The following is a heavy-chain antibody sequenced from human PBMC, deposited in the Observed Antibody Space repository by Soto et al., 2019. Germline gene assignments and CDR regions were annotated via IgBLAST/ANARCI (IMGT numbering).Heavy chain of an antibody. D-gene: IGHD2-15*01. Sequence: QVQLVESGGGVVQPGGSLRLSCTTSGFTFNTYGMYWVRQAPGKGLEWVAIIWYDGSNKYYGDSVKGRFTISRDNSKNTLYLQMNSLRAEDTALYDCARGDCTGAYCYSWPFNYGVDVWGQGTTVTVSS. J-gene: IGHJ6*02. V-gene: IGHV3-33*08. CDR2: IWYDGSNK. CDR3: ARGDCTGAYCYSWPFNYGVDV. CDR1: GFTFNTYG.